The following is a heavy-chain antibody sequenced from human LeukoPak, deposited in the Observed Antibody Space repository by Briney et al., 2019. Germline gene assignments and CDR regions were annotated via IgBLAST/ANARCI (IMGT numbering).Heavy chain of an antibody. CDR2: IYHSGST. J-gene: IGHJ4*02. V-gene: IGHV4-4*02. D-gene: IGHD2-2*02. CDR3: ARAVTCSSTSCYNYFDY. Sequence: SGTLSLTCAVSGGSISSSNWWSWVRQPPGKGLEWIGEIYHSGSTNYNPSLKSRVTISVDKSKNQFSLKLSSVTAADTAVYYCARAVTCSSTSCYNYFDYWGQGTLVTVSS. CDR1: GGSISSSNW.